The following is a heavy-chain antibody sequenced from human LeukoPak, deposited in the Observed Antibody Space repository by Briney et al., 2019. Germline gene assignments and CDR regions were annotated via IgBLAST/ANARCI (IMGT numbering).Heavy chain of an antibody. CDR3: VKDQGECPGSRCYLRFLEY. Sequence: GGSLRLSCAASGFNFSIYGMHWVRQAPGKGLEWVTFVRYDQSATVYADSVQGRFAISSDNSKNTVYLQMNSLRVEDTALYFCVKDQGECPGSRCYLRFLEYWGQGTLVIVSS. CDR1: GFNFSIYG. V-gene: IGHV3-30*02. CDR2: VRYDQSAT. D-gene: IGHD3-3*01. J-gene: IGHJ4*02.